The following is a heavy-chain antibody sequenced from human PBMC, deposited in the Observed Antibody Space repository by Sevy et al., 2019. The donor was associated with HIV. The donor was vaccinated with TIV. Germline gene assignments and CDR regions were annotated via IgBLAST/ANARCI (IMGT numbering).Heavy chain of an antibody. CDR1: GGSISSYY. D-gene: IGHD5-12*01. CDR2: IYYSGST. Sequence: SDTLSLTCTVSGGSISSYYWSWIRQPPGKGLEWIGYIYYSGSTNYNPSLKSRVTISVDTSKNQFSLKLSSVTAADTAVYYCARVGGYAFPFDYWGQGTLVTVSS. V-gene: IGHV4-59*01. CDR3: ARVGGYAFPFDY. J-gene: IGHJ4*02.